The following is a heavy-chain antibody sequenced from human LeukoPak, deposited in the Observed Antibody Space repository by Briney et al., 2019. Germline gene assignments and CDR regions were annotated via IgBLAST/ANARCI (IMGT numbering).Heavy chain of an antibody. V-gene: IGHV3-53*01. CDR3: ARAHSSSSSGYYMDV. J-gene: IGHJ6*03. D-gene: IGHD6-6*01. CDR2: IYSGGST. CDR1: GFTVSSNY. Sequence: GGSLRLSCAASGFTVSSNYMSWVRQAPGKGLEWVSVIYSGGSTYYADSVKGRFTISRDNSKNTLYLQMNSLRAEDTAVYYCARAHSSSSSGYYMDVWGKGTTVTVSS.